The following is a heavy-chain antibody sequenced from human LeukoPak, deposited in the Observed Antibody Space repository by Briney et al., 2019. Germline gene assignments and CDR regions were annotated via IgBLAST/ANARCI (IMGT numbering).Heavy chain of an antibody. V-gene: IGHV3-23*01. CDR1: GFTFSSYA. D-gene: IGHD2-21*02. J-gene: IGHJ4*02. CDR3: AKDFTVVVTAIVDY. Sequence: GGSLRLSCAASGFTFSSYAMSWVRQAPGKGLEWVSAISGSGGSTYYADSVNSRFTISRDNSKNTLYLQMNSLRAEDTAVYYCAKDFTVVVTAIVDYWGQGTLVTVSS. CDR2: ISGSGGST.